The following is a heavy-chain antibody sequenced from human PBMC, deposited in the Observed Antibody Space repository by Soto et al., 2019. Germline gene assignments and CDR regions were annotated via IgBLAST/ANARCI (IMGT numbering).Heavy chain of an antibody. CDR1: GGSISSGNYY. V-gene: IGHV4-39*01. CDR2: IYYSGST. CDR3: ARGDYDVLSGYLSPGDF. Sequence: SETLSLTCTVSGGSISSGNYYWSWIRQPPGKGLECIGYIYYSGSTYYNPSLKSRVTISVDRSKNQFSLKVSSVTAADTAVYYCARGDYDVLSGYLSPGDFWGQGTLVTVSS. J-gene: IGHJ4*02. D-gene: IGHD3-3*01.